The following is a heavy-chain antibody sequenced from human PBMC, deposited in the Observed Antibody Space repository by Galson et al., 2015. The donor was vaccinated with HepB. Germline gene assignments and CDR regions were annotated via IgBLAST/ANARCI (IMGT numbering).Heavy chain of an antibody. D-gene: IGHD6-13*01. V-gene: IGHV3-30*02. J-gene: IGHJ4*02. CDR3: AKGGLAAAGYDPPFDY. Sequence: SLRLSCAASGFTFSAYGMHWVRQAPDKGLEWVAFITYDGSNQYYTDSVEGRFTISRDNSKNTLSLQMNSLRAEDTAVYYCAKGGLAAAGYDPPFDYWGQGTLVTVSS. CDR2: ITYDGSNQ. CDR1: GFTFSAYG.